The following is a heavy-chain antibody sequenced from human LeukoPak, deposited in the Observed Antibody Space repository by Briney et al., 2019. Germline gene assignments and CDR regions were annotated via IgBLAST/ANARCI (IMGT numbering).Heavy chain of an antibody. CDR1: GDSFSNYG. CDR2: IIPMFGAP. Sequence: SVKVSCKASGDSFSNYGFSWVRQAPGQGLEWMGGIIPMFGAPNYAQRFEGRVTITAGAFTSTVYMELSSLTSDDTAVYYCARDAGGTYRSYYALHVWGQGTTVTVS. CDR3: ARDAGGTYRSYYALHV. J-gene: IGHJ6*02. D-gene: IGHD3-16*01. V-gene: IGHV1-69*13.